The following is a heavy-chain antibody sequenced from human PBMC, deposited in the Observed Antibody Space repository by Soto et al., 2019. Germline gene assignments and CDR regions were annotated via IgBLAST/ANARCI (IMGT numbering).Heavy chain of an antibody. CDR2: ISFDGTTD. D-gene: IGHD2-2*02. Sequence: GGSLRLSXVASGFNFNNYNLHWVRQAPGNSLESVAVISFDGTTDYYADSVKGRFTVSRDNFKNILSLQMDSLRPEDTAVYYCARDNRDCSSFNCYNPGRVFGLDVWGQGTTVT. V-gene: IGHV3-30-3*01. J-gene: IGHJ6*02. CDR1: GFNFNNYN. CDR3: ARDNRDCSSFNCYNPGRVFGLDV.